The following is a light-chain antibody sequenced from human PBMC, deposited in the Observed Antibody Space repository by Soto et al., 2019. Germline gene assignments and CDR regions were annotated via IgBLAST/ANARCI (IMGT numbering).Light chain of an antibody. Sequence: DIQLTQSPSSLSGSVGDRFTITCRASQNIHAYLNWFQLKPGTGPKLLIFAGSSLQSGVPSRFSGTGSGADYSLTISSLQPEDFATYYCQQTYSKNLSFNGGTKVDIK. J-gene: IGKJ4*01. CDR2: AGS. CDR3: QQTYSKNLS. CDR1: QNIHAY. V-gene: IGKV1-39*01.